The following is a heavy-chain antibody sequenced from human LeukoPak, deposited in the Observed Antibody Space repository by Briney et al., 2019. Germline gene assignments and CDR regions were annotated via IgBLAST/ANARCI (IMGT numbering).Heavy chain of an antibody. CDR3: ARGGIPDYYYYMDV. V-gene: IGHV4-30-4*07. CDR2: IYYSDTS. CDR1: GGSISSGAYS. Sequence: SETLSLTCAVSGGSISSGAYSWSWIRQPPGKGLEWIGYIYYSDTSYYNPSLKSRVTISVDTSKNQFSLKLSSVTAADTAVYYCARGGIPDYYYYMDVWGKGTTVTVSS. J-gene: IGHJ6*03. D-gene: IGHD3-16*01.